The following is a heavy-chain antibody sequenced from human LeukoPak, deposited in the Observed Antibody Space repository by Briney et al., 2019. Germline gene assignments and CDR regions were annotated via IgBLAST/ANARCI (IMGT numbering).Heavy chain of an antibody. CDR1: GGTFSSYA. CDR2: VIPIFGTA. V-gene: IGHV1-69*05. CDR3: ARDGKYSSSANWFDP. D-gene: IGHD6-13*01. Sequence: SVKVSCKASGGTFSSYAISWVRQAPGQGLEWMGRVIPIFGTANYAQKFQGRVTITTDESTSTAYMELSSLRSEDTAVYYCARDGKYSSSANWFDPWGQGTLVTVSS. J-gene: IGHJ5*02.